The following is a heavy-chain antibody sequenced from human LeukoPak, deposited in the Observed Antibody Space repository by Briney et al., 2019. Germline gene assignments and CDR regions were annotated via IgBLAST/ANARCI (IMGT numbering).Heavy chain of an antibody. V-gene: IGHV4-59*01. CDR1: GDSISRYY. J-gene: IGHJ6*03. Sequence: RASETLSLTCTVSGDSISRYYWSWIRQPPGKGLEWIGYIYYSGSTNYNPSLKSRATISVDTSKNQFSLKLNSVTAADTAIYYCARRKQLWSYYYMDVWGKGTTVTVSS. D-gene: IGHD5-18*01. CDR3: ARRKQLWSYYYMDV. CDR2: IYYSGST.